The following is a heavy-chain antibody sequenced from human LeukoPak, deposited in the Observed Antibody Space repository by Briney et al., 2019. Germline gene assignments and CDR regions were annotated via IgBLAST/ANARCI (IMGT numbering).Heavy chain of an antibody. V-gene: IGHV3-23*01. CDR2: ISGSGGST. D-gene: IGHD3-10*01. CDR1: GFTFSSYG. Sequence: PGGSLRLSCAASGFTFSSYGMSWVRQAPGKGLEWVSAISGSGGSTYYADSVKGRFTISRDNSKNTLYLQMNSLRAEDTALYYCARVKYYGSGSYSPFDYWGQGTLVTVSS. J-gene: IGHJ4*02. CDR3: ARVKYYGSGSYSPFDY.